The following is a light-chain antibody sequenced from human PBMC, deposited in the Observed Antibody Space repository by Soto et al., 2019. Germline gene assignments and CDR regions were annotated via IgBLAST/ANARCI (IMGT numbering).Light chain of an antibody. V-gene: IGKV1-12*01. CDR3: QQANSFPLT. Sequence: DIQMTQSPSTLSGSVGEAVTITCRASQDIGSWLAWFQQKPVGAPKLLIYAASSLQSGVPSRFSGSGSGADFTLTISSLQPEDFATYYCQQANSFPLTFGGGTKVDI. CDR1: QDIGSW. CDR2: AAS. J-gene: IGKJ4*01.